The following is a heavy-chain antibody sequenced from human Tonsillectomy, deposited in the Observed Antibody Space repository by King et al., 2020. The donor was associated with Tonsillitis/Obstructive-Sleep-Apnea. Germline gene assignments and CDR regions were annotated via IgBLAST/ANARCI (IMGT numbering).Heavy chain of an antibody. CDR1: GYTFTGYY. V-gene: IGHV1-2*02. CDR2: INPNSGGT. J-gene: IGHJ6*02. Sequence: QLVQSGAEVKKPGASVKVSCKASGYTFTGYYMHWVRQAPGQGLEWMGWINPNSGGTNYAQKFQGRVTMTRDTSISTAYMELSRLRSDDTAVYYCARDHPDEYYDCWSGPRFYYYGMDVWGQGTTVTVSS. CDR3: ARDHPDEYYDCWSGPRFYYYGMDV. D-gene: IGHD3-3*01.